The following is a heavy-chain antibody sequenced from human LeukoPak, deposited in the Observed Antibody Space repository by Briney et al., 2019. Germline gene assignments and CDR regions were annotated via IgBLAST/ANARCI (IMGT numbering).Heavy chain of an antibody. V-gene: IGHV3-48*03. CDR2: IGGSGRTI. D-gene: IGHD1-26*01. Sequence: SGGSLRLSCAASGFTFSSYEMIWVRQPPGTGLEWVSYIGGSGRTIFYADSVKGRFTISRDNAKNSLYLQMNSLRAEDTAVYYCATLIVGGGDHWGQGTLVTVSS. CDR3: ATLIVGGGDH. J-gene: IGHJ4*02. CDR1: GFTFSSYE.